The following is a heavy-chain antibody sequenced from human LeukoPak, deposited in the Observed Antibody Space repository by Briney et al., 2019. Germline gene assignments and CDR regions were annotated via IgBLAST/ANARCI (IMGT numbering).Heavy chain of an antibody. D-gene: IGHD3-9*01. CDR3: ARGADILTGYYDY. J-gene: IGHJ4*02. V-gene: IGHV1-69*13. CDR1: GGTFSSYA. Sequence: SVKVSCKASGGTFSSYAISWVRQAPGQGLEWMGGIIPIFGTANYAQKFQGRVTITADESTSTAYMELSSLRSEDTAVYYCARGADILTGYYDYWGQGTLVTVSS. CDR2: IIPIFGTA.